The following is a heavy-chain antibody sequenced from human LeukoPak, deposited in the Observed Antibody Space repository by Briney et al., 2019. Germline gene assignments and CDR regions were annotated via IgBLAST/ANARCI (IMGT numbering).Heavy chain of an antibody. V-gene: IGHV3-23*01. CDR1: GFTFSSYA. CDR3: AKDQDIVVVPAAPFDY. J-gene: IGHJ4*02. Sequence: GGSLRLSCAASGFTFSSYAMSWVRQAPGKGLEWVSAISGSGGSTYYADSVKGRFTISRDNSKNTLYLQMNSLGAEDTAVYYCAKDQDIVVVPAAPFDYWGQGTLVTVSS. D-gene: IGHD2-2*01. CDR2: ISGSGGST.